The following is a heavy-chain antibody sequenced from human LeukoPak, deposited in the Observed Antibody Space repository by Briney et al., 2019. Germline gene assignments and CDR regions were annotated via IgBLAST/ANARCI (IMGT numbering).Heavy chain of an antibody. CDR3: ARALLTSYYYGMDV. D-gene: IGHD2-8*01. Sequence: GRSLRLSCAASGFTFSSYAMHWVRQAPGKGLEWVAVISYDGSNKYYADSVKGRFTISRDNSKNTLYLQMNSLRAEDTAVYYCARALLTSYYYGMDVWGQGTTVTVS. CDR1: GFTFSSYA. J-gene: IGHJ6*02. V-gene: IGHV3-30-3*01. CDR2: ISYDGSNK.